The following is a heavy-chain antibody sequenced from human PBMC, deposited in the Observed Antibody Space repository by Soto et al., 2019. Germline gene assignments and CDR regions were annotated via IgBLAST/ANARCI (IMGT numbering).Heavy chain of an antibody. D-gene: IGHD5-12*01. Sequence: ASVKVSYKASGYTFTSYSMHWVRQAPGRRLEWMGWINAGNGNTKYSQKFQGRVTITRDTSASTAYMELSSLRSEDTAVYYCAREGDGYNWVYYHYYGMDVWGQGTTVTVSS. CDR1: GYTFTSYS. CDR2: INAGNGNT. CDR3: AREGDGYNWVYYHYYGMDV. J-gene: IGHJ6*02. V-gene: IGHV1-3*01.